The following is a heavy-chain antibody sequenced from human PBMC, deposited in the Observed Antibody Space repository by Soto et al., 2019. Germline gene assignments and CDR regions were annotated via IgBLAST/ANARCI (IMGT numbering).Heavy chain of an antibody. Sequence: ASVKVSCKASGYTFTSYAMHWVRQAPGQRLEWMGWINAGNGNTKYSQKFQGRVTITRDTSASTAYMELSSLRSEDTAVYYCARVKSRVPAAPLDYWGQGTLVTVSS. V-gene: IGHV1-3*01. CDR3: ARVKSRVPAAPLDY. D-gene: IGHD2-2*01. J-gene: IGHJ4*02. CDR1: GYTFTSYA. CDR2: INAGNGNT.